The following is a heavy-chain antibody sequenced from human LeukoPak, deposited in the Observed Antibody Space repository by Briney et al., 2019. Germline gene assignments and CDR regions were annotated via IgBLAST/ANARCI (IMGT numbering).Heavy chain of an antibody. V-gene: IGHV1-69*05. CDR1: GGTFSSYA. J-gene: IGHJ5*02. D-gene: IGHD3-22*01. CDR2: IIPIFGTA. CDR3: ARDLVDSSGSHLNWSDP. Sequence: SVKVSCKASGGTFSSYAISWVRQAPGQGLEWMGGIIPIFGTANYAQKFQGRVTITTDESTSTAYMELSSLRSEDTAVYYCARDLVDSSGSHLNWSDPWGQGTLVTVSS.